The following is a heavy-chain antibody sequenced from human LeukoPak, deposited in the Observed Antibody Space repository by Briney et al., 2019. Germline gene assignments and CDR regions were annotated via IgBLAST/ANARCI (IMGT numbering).Heavy chain of an antibody. D-gene: IGHD3-22*01. CDR2: FDPEDVET. CDR3: ATRSILGYYYHYVDV. V-gene: IGHV1-24*01. CDR1: GYIVSEFT. Sequence: ASVKVSCTVSGYIVSEFTIHWVRQTPGKRLEWMGGFDPEDVETVYSQMFKGRLTLTEDTSTNTAYMELTGLTSADTAIYYCATRSILGYYYHYVDVWGKGTPVTVSS. J-gene: IGHJ6*03.